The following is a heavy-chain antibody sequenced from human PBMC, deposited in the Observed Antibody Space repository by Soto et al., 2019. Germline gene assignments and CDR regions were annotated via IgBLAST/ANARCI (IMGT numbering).Heavy chain of an antibody. CDR2: IFDSGNA. CDR1: GGSINSYC. D-gene: IGHD4-4*01. Sequence: SETLSLTCTVSGGSINSYCWSWIRQPPGKGLEWIAYIFDSGNANYNPSLKSRVTISVDTSKNQFSLKLTSVTAADTAVYYWAINRRTTVAKFYFDNWGQGALVT. V-gene: IGHV4-59*08. CDR3: AINRRTTVAKFYFDN. J-gene: IGHJ4*02.